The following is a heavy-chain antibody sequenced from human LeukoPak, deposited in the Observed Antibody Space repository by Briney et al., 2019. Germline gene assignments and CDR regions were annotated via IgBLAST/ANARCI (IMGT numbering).Heavy chain of an antibody. CDR1: AYTFSNSY. V-gene: IGHV1-2*02. CDR2: INTNGGGT. CDR3: ARFGDYKSIDY. Sequence: ASVKVSCKASAYTFSNSYIHWVRQAPGQGLEWMGWINTNGGGTKSDQKFQGRVTLTKDTSINTAYMELSSLRSDDTAVYYCARFGDYKSIDYWGQGTLVTVSS. D-gene: IGHD4-17*01. J-gene: IGHJ4*02.